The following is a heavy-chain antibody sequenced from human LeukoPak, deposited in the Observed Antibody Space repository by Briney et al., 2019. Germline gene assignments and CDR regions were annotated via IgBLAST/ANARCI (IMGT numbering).Heavy chain of an antibody. D-gene: IGHD1-26*01. CDR3: ARMSRIVDAFDI. J-gene: IGHJ3*02. V-gene: IGHV1-69*05. CDR2: IIPIFGTT. Sequence: SVKVSCKASGGTFSNFAIGWVRQAPGQGLEWMGDIIPIFGTTNYAQKFQGRVTITTDESTSTAFMELSSLTSEDTALYYCARMSRIVDAFDIWGQGTMVTVST. CDR1: GGTFSNFA.